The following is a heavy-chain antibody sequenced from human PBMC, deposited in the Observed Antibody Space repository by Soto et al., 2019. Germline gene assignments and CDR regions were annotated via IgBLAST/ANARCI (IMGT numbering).Heavy chain of an antibody. CDR3: ARGMRNPDYAVYFEH. CDR1: GYTLTNND. Sequence: SVKVSCKASGYTLTNNDIHWVRQATGQGLEWMGWMNPNSGNTGHEQNFKGRLTMTRQKSVSTAYMELSNLRSEDTAVYYCARGMRNPDYAVYFEHWGQGTPVTVSS. J-gene: IGHJ1*01. CDR2: MNPNSGNT. D-gene: IGHD4-17*01. V-gene: IGHV1-8*01.